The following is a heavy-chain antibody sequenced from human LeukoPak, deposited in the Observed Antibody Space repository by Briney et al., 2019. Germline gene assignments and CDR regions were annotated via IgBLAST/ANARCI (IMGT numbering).Heavy chain of an antibody. CDR1: GGSISNTSYY. D-gene: IGHD3-3*01. V-gene: IGHV4-39*07. CDR3: AREMLNGSGYFDY. Sequence: SETLPLTCTVSGGSISNTSYYWGWIRQPPGKGLEWIGSIYYSGTTYYNPSLKSRVTISVDTSKNQFSLKLSSVTAADTAFYYCAREMLNGSGYFDYWGQGTLVTVSS. CDR2: IYYSGTT. J-gene: IGHJ4*02.